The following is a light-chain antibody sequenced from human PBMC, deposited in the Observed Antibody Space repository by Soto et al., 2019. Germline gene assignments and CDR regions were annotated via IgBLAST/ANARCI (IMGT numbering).Light chain of an antibody. CDR2: DAS. CDR1: QSVSSY. Sequence: EIVLTQSPATLSLSPGERATLSCRASQSVSSYLAWYQQKPGQAPRLLLYDASNRATGIPARFSGNGSGTDFTLTLSSLEPEDFAVYYCQQRSNWPPLYTFGQGTKLQIK. V-gene: IGKV3-11*01. CDR3: QQRSNWPPLYT. J-gene: IGKJ2*01.